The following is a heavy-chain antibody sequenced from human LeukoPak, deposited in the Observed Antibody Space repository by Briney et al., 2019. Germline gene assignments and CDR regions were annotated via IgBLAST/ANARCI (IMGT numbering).Heavy chain of an antibody. Sequence: HSGGSLRLSCAASGFTVSSNYMSWVRQAPGKGLEWVSVTYSGGSTYYADSVKGRFTISRDNSKNTLYLQMNSLRAEDTAVYYCARDYCSSTSCYGKDAFDIWGQGTMVTVSS. CDR3: ARDYCSSTSCYGKDAFDI. CDR2: TYSGGST. V-gene: IGHV3-53*01. D-gene: IGHD2-2*01. J-gene: IGHJ3*02. CDR1: GFTVSSNY.